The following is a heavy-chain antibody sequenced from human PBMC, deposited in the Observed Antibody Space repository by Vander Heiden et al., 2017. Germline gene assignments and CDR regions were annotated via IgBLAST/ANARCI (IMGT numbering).Heavy chain of an antibody. D-gene: IGHD3-22*01. CDR1: GLTFSRYA. CDR2: ISGSGGST. CDR3: ATDYYDSSGYFSIGY. Sequence: EVQLLESGGGLVQPGGSLRPSCAASGLTFSRYAMSWVRQAPGKGLEWVSAISGSGGSTYYADSVKGRFTISRDNSKNTLYLQMNSLRAEDTAVYYCATDYYDSSGYFSIGYWGQGTLVTVSS. V-gene: IGHV3-23*01. J-gene: IGHJ4*02.